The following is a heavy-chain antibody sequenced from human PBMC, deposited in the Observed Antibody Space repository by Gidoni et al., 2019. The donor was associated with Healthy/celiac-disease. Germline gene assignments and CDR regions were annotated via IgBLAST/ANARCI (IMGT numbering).Heavy chain of an antibody. J-gene: IGHJ6*02. V-gene: IGHV1-69*01. Sequence: KASGGTFSSYAISWVRQAPGQGLEWMGGIIPIFGTANYAQKFQGRVTITADESTSTAYMELSSLRSEDTAVYYCARARGRYGSGVMDVWGQGTTVTVSS. CDR2: IIPIFGTA. D-gene: IGHD3-10*01. CDR1: GGTFSSYA. CDR3: ARARGRYGSGVMDV.